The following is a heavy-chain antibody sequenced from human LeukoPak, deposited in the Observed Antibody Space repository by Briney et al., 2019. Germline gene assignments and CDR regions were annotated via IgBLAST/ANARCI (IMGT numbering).Heavy chain of an antibody. Sequence: PGGSLRLSCAASGFTFSNAWMSWVRRAPGKGLEWVGRIKSKTDGGTTDYAAPVKGRFTISRDDSKNTLYLQMNSLKTEDTAVYYCTTRAGYYHYYMDVWGKGTTVTVSS. V-gene: IGHV3-15*01. CDR3: TTRAGYYHYYMDV. CDR1: GFTFSNAW. CDR2: IKSKTDGGTT. J-gene: IGHJ6*03.